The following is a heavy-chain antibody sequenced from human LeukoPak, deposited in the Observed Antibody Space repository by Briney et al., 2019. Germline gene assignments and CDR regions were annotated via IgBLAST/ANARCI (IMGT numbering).Heavy chain of an antibody. D-gene: IGHD3-10*01. Sequence: SVKVSCKASGGTFSSYAISWVRQAPGQGLEWMGGIIPIFGTANYAQKFQGRVTMTRNTSISTAYMELSSLRSEDTAVYYCARGTYYYGSGTRGNYFDYWGQGTLVTVSS. V-gene: IGHV1-69*05. CDR2: IIPIFGTA. CDR3: ARGTYYYGSGTRGNYFDY. J-gene: IGHJ4*02. CDR1: GGTFSSYA.